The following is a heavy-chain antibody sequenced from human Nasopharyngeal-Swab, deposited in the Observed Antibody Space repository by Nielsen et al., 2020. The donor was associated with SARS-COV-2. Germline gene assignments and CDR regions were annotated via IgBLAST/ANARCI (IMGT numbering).Heavy chain of an antibody. CDR3: ARTDIVVVPAATTPRKDGMDV. D-gene: IGHD2-2*01. Sequence: SETLSLTCTVSGGSISGYYWSWIRQPPGKGLEWIGEINHSGSTNYNPSLKSRVTISVDTSKNQFSLKLSSVTAADTAVYYCARTDIVVVPAATTPRKDGMDVWGQGTTVTVSS. J-gene: IGHJ6*02. CDR1: GGSISGYY. V-gene: IGHV4-34*01. CDR2: INHSGST.